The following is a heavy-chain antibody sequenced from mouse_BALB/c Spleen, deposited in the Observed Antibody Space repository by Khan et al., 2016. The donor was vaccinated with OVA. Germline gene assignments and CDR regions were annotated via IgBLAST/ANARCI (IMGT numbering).Heavy chain of an antibody. CDR3: ARIQGGDFDY. Sequence: EVELVESGPGLVKPSQSLSLTCTVTGYSITSDYAWNWIRQFPGNQLEWMGYISYSGNTKYNPSLKSRISITRDTSKNQFFLQLNFVTIEDTAKYYCARIQGGDFDYWGQGTTLTVSS. CDR2: ISYSGNT. CDR1: GYSITSDYA. J-gene: IGHJ2*01. D-gene: IGHD3-2*02. V-gene: IGHV3-2*02.